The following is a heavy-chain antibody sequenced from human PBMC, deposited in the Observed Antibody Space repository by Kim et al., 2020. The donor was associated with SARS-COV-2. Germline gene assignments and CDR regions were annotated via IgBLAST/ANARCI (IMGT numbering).Heavy chain of an antibody. CDR1: GYTFTSYG. D-gene: IGHD3-10*01. V-gene: IGHV1-18*04. Sequence: ASVKVSCKASGYTFTSYGISWVRQAPGQGLEWMGWISAYNGNTNYAQKLQGRVTMTTDTSTSTAYMELRSLRSDDTAVYYCARGYYYGSGSYYTPFDYWGQGTLVTVSS. CDR2: ISAYNGNT. CDR3: ARGYYYGSGSYYTPFDY. J-gene: IGHJ4*02.